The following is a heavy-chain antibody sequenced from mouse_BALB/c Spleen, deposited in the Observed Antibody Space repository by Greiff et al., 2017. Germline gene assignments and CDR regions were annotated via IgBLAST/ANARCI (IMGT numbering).Heavy chain of an antibody. J-gene: IGHJ4*01. Sequence: VQLQQPGAELVRPGASVKLSCKASGYTFTSYWINWVKQRPGQGLEWIGNIYPSDSYTNYNQKFKDKATLTVDKSSSTAYMQLSSPTSEDSAVYYCTRRAYDGFYYAMDYWGQGTSVTVSS. V-gene: IGHV1-69*02. CDR2: IYPSDSYT. CDR1: GYTFTSYW. D-gene: IGHD2-3*01. CDR3: TRRAYDGFYYAMDY.